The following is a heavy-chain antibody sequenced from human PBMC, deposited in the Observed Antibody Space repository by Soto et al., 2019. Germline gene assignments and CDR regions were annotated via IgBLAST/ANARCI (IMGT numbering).Heavy chain of an antibody. J-gene: IGHJ4*02. CDR3: ARFKGCSGGSCYPYFDY. V-gene: IGHV3-30-3*01. Sequence: QVQLVESGGGVVQPGRSLRLSCAASGFTFSSYAMHWVRQAPGKGLEWVAVMSYDGSNKYYADSVKGRFTISRDNSNNTLYRQMNSLRAEDTAVYYCARFKGCSGGSCYPYFDYWGQGTLVTVSS. CDR1: GFTFSSYA. D-gene: IGHD2-15*01. CDR2: MSYDGSNK.